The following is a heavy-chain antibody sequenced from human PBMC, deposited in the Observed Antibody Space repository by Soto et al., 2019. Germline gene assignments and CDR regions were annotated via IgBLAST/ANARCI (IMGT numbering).Heavy chain of an antibody. CDR1: GFTFISYA. Sequence: GSLRLSGSASGFTFISYAMSWVRQAPGKGLEWVSAISGIGGSTYYADSVKGRFTISRDNSKNTLYLQMNSLRAEDTAVYYCAKGGLTAPFNYWGQGTLVTVSS. CDR2: ISGIGGST. D-gene: IGHD3-16*01. J-gene: IGHJ4*02. V-gene: IGHV3-23*01. CDR3: AKGGLTAPFNY.